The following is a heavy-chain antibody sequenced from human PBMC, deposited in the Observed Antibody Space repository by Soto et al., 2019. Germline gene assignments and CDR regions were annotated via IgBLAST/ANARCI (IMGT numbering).Heavy chain of an antibody. CDR2: IYYNGNT. J-gene: IGHJ4*02. CDR3: ARANWYSAY. Sequence: QVQLQESGPGLVKPSETLSLTCTVSGGSISNYYWSWIRQPPGKGLEWIGYIYYNGNTNYNPSLKPRVTMSVDTSKHQISLRLSSVTAADTAVDYCARANWYSAYWGQGTRVTVSS. D-gene: IGHD7-27*01. CDR1: GGSISNYY. V-gene: IGHV4-59*01.